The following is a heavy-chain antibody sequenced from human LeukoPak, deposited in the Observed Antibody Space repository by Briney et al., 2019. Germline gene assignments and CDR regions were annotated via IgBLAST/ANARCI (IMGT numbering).Heavy chain of an antibody. CDR3: VKDRWVDY. V-gene: IGHV3-64D*06. D-gene: IGHD1-26*01. CDR2: ISSDGGKT. J-gene: IGHJ4*02. CDR1: GFSFSNYA. Sequence: GGSPRLSCSVSGFSFSNYAMHWVRQAPGKGLEYVSSISSDGGKTYYADSVKGRFTISRDNSKNTLSLQMSSLRAEDTAMYYCVKDRWVDYWGQGTLVTVSS.